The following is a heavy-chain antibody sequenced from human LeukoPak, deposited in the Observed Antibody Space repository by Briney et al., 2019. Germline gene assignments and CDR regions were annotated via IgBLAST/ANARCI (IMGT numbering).Heavy chain of an antibody. Sequence: SSETLSLNCTVSSGSVTGYFWSWIRQPPGKGLEWIGYVFHSGGTLYNPSLQSRVTISVDTSKTQFSLKLTSVTAADTAVYYCAREVGLVFDYYYMDVWGKGTTVTVSS. CDR3: AREVGLVFDYYYMDV. J-gene: IGHJ6*03. CDR1: SGSVTGYF. V-gene: IGHV4-59*02. D-gene: IGHD6-19*01. CDR2: VFHSGGT.